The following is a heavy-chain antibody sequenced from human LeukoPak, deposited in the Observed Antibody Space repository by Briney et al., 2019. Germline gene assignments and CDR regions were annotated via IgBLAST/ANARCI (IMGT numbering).Heavy chain of an antibody. J-gene: IGHJ3*02. Sequence: GGSLRLSCAASGFTFSGYAMSWVRQAPGKGLEWVSAISGSGGSTYYADSVKGRFTISRDNSKNTLYLQMNSLRAEDTAVYYCAKRSLLWFGELFEGDAFDIWGQGTMVTVSS. D-gene: IGHD3-10*01. CDR3: AKRSLLWFGELFEGDAFDI. CDR2: ISGSGGST. V-gene: IGHV3-23*01. CDR1: GFTFSGYA.